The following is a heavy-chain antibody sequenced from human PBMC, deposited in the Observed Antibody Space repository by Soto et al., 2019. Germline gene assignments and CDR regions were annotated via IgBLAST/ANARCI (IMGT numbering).Heavy chain of an antibody. J-gene: IGHJ4*02. Sequence: PGESLKISCKGSGYHFTNYWIGWVRQVPGKGLEWMGFIYPSDSDTRYSPSFQGQVTISADKSISTAYLQWSSLKASDTAMYYCARPIGALSTADFTHRGQRTPVTVSS. D-gene: IGHD6-6*01. V-gene: IGHV5-51*01. CDR1: GYHFTNYW. CDR2: IYPSDSDT. CDR3: ARPIGALSTADFTH.